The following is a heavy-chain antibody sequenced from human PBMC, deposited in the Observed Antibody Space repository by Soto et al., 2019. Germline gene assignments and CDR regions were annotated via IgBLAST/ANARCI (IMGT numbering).Heavy chain of an antibody. D-gene: IGHD6-19*01. CDR2: ISSSSSTI. Sequence: PGGSLRLSCAASGFTFSSYSMNWVRQAPGKGLEWVSCISSSSSTIYYADSVKGRFTISRDNAKNSLYLQMNSLRAEDTAVYYCVGSSGWYWDFQHWGQGTLVTVSS. V-gene: IGHV3-48*01. CDR1: GFTFSSYS. J-gene: IGHJ1*01. CDR3: VGSSGWYWDFQH.